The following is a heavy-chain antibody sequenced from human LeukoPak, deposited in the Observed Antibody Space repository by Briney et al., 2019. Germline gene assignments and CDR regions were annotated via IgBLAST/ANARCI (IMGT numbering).Heavy chain of an antibody. Sequence: GGSLRLSCAASGFTFNNYGMHWVRPAPGKGLEWVAVIWHDGSNKYYADSVKGRFTISRDNSKNTLYLQMNSLRAEDTAVYYCAKPSLDYGDYVSAFDIWGQGTMVTVSS. CDR1: GFTFNNYG. D-gene: IGHD4-17*01. J-gene: IGHJ3*02. CDR2: IWHDGSNK. V-gene: IGHV3-33*06. CDR3: AKPSLDYGDYVSAFDI.